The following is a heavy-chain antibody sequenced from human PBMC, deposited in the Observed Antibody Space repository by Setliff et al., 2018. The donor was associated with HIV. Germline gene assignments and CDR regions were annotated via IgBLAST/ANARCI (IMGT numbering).Heavy chain of an antibody. V-gene: IGHV3-30*04. CDR1: GLTFSSYA. D-gene: IGHD5-18*01. CDR3: AREGRGYSYGNGHY. Sequence: GGSLRLSCAASGLTFSSYAMHWVRQAPGKGLEWVADISYDGSNKYYADSVKGRFTISRDNSKNTLYLQMNSLRAEDTAVYYCAREGRGYSYGNGHYWGQGTLVTVSS. J-gene: IGHJ4*02. CDR2: ISYDGSNK.